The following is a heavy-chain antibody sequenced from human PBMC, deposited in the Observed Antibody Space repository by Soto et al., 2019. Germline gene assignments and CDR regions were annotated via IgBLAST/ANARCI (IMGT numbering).Heavy chain of an antibody. CDR1: GFTFSSYA. CDR3: ARDSACDYGDCAEYFQH. V-gene: IGHV3-30-3*01. D-gene: IGHD4-17*01. J-gene: IGHJ1*01. CDR2: ISYDGSNK. Sequence: QVQLVESGGGVVQPGRSLRLSCAASGFTFSSYAMHWVRQAPGKGLEWVAVISYDGSNKYYADSVKGRFTISRDNSKNTLYLQMNSLRAEDTAVYYCARDSACDYGDCAEYFQHWGQGTLVTVSS.